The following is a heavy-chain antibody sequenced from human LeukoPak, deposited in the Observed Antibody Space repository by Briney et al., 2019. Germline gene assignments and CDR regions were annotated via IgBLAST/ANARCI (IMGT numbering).Heavy chain of an antibody. CDR2: ISYDGSNK. CDR1: GFTFSSYG. V-gene: IGHV3-30*18. D-gene: IGHD6-13*01. CDR3: AKDLYSSSWYGDY. J-gene: IGHJ4*02. Sequence: PRGSLRLSCAASGFTFSSYGMHWVRQAPGKGLEWVAVISYDGSNKYYADSVKGRFTISRDNSKNTLYLQMNSLRAEDTAVYYCAKDLYSSSWYGDYWGQGTLVTVSS.